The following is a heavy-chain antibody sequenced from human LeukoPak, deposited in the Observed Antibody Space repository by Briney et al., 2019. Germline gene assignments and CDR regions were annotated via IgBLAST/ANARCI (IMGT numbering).Heavy chain of an antibody. CDR3: ARAYYGSGSYHAFDY. Sequence: SGTLSLTCTVSGDSINSLDLWSWVRQPPGKGLEWIGCVYFSGGTTYNPSLKSRVTISLDTSKNQFSLKLNSVTAADTAVYYCARAYYGSGSYHAFDYWGQGTLVTVSS. V-gene: IGHV4-59*11. CDR1: GDSINSLDL. J-gene: IGHJ4*02. CDR2: VYFSGGT. D-gene: IGHD3-10*01.